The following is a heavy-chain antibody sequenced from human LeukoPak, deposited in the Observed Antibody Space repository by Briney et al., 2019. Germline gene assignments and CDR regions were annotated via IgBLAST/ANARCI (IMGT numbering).Heavy chain of an antibody. J-gene: IGHJ3*02. CDR2: ISGSGGST. CDR3: AKTRYYGSGSYSDAFDI. V-gene: IGHV3-23*01. CDR1: GFTFSSYA. D-gene: IGHD3-10*01. Sequence: AGGSLRLSCAASGFTFSSYAMSWVRQAPGKGLEWVSAISGSGGSTYYADSVKGRFTISRDNSKNTLYLQMNSLRAEDTAVYYCAKTRYYGSGSYSDAFDIWGQGTMVTVSS.